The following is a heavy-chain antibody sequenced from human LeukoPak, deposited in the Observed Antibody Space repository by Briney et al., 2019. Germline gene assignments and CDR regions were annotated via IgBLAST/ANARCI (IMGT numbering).Heavy chain of an antibody. J-gene: IGHJ4*02. CDR3: ARTHGTLTGTGFDY. D-gene: IGHD1-20*01. Sequence: GGSLRLSCAASGFTFDDYAMHWVRQAPGKGLELVSSISSSSRSIFYADSVRGRFTTSRDNAKNSLFLQMNSLRAEDTAAYYCARTHGTLTGTGFDYWGQGTLVTVSS. CDR1: GFTFDDYA. V-gene: IGHV3-21*01. CDR2: ISSSSRSI.